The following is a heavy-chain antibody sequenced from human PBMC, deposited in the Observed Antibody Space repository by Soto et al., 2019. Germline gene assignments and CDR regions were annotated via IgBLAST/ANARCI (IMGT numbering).Heavy chain of an antibody. J-gene: IGHJ4*02. CDR2: IIPFFDAP. D-gene: IGHD3-10*01. Sequence: QVQLVQSGAEVKKPGSSVKVSCKASGGTISSYAINWVRQAPGQGLEWMGPIIPFFDAPKFAQKFQGRVTITADKSTNTAYMELSSLRSEDTAIYYCARGLSDDYWGQGTLVTVSS. CDR3: ARGLSDDY. CDR1: GGTISSYA. V-gene: IGHV1-69*06.